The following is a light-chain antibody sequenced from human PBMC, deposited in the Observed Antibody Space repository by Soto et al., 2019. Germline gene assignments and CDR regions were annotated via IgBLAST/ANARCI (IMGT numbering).Light chain of an antibody. CDR2: DVS. CDR3: NSYTSSHVV. V-gene: IGLV2-14*01. CDR1: SSDVGGYNF. Sequence: QSVLTQPASVSESPGQSITISCTGTSSDVGGYNFVSWYQQHPGKAPKLVIYDVSNRPSGVSNRFSGSKSGNTASLTISGLQTEDEADYYCNSYTSSHVVFGGGTKVTVL. J-gene: IGLJ2*01.